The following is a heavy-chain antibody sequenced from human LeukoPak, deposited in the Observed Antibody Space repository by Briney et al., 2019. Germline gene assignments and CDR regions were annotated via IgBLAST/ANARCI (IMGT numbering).Heavy chain of an antibody. V-gene: IGHV1-69*04. J-gene: IGHJ4*02. CDR1: GGTFSSYA. Sequence: SVKVSCKASGGTFSSYAISWVQQAPGQGLEWMGRIIPILGIANYAQKFQGRVTITADKSTSTAYMELSSLRSEDTAVYYCASGPSYSGSNEYFDSWGQGTLVTVSS. D-gene: IGHD1-26*01. CDR2: IIPILGIA. CDR3: ASGPSYSGSNEYFDS.